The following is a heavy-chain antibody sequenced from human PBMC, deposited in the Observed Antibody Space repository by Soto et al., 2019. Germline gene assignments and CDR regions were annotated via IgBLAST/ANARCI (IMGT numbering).Heavy chain of an antibody. CDR2: INPNSGGT. Sequence: ASMEVCCQASGYTLTGYYMHWVRHAPGQGLEWMGWINPNSGGTNYAQKFQGRVTMTRDTSISTAYMELSRLRSDDTAVYYCARDRRIAFYGMDVWGQGTTVTVSS. J-gene: IGHJ6*02. CDR1: GYTLTGYY. CDR3: ARDRRIAFYGMDV. V-gene: IGHV1-2*02. D-gene: IGHD6-13*01.